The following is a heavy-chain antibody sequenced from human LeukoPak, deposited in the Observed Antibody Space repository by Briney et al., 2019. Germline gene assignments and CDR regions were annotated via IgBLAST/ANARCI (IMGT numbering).Heavy chain of an antibody. D-gene: IGHD2-2*01. Sequence: ASVKVSCKASGYTFTSYGISWVRQAPGQGLEWMGWISAYNGNTNYAQKLQGRVTMTTGTSTSTAYMELRSLRSDDTAVYYCARDGHCSSTSCYLPTGYYYYGMDVWGQGTTVTVSS. V-gene: IGHV1-18*01. CDR2: ISAYNGNT. CDR1: GYTFTSYG. J-gene: IGHJ6*02. CDR3: ARDGHCSSTSCYLPTGYYYYGMDV.